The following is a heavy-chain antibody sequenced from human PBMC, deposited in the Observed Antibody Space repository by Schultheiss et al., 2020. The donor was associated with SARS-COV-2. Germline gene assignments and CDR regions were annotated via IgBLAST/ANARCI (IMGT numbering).Heavy chain of an antibody. J-gene: IGHJ4*02. V-gene: IGHV4-61*01. CDR3: ARWDSGYDWAYFDY. CDR1: GGSVSSGSYY. D-gene: IGHD5-12*01. CDR2: IYYSGST. Sequence: GSLRLSCTVSGGSVSSGSYYWSWIRQPPGKGLEWIGYIYYSGSTNYNPSLKSRVTISVDTSKNQFSLKLSSVTAADTAVYYCARWDSGYDWAYFDYWGQGTLVTVSS.